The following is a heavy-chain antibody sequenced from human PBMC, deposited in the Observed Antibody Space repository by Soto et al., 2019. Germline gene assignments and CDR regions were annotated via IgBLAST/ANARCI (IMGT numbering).Heavy chain of an antibody. CDR2: ITGGGGGRT. V-gene: IGHV3-23*01. CDR3: AKQPASIRTFDY. CDR1: CFNFTNYA. J-gene: IGHJ4*02. D-gene: IGHD2-2*01. Sequence: PGGTLRISGAVFCFNFTNYAPNRVRLAPGKGLEWVSTITGGGGGRTNYADSVKGRFTISRDNSKNTLYLQMNSLRAEDTAVYYCAKQPASIRTFDYWGQGALVTVSS.